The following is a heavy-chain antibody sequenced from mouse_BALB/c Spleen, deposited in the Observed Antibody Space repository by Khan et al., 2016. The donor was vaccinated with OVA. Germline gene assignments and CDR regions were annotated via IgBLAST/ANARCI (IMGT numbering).Heavy chain of an antibody. CDR3: ARDYGSLYWYFDV. D-gene: IGHD1-1*01. Sequence: EVQLQESGPGLVKPSQTVSLTCTVTGISITTGNYRWSWIRQFPGNKLEWIGNIYYSGTITYNPSLTSRNTITRDTSKNQFFLEMNSLPAEDTATYYCARDYGSLYWYFDVWGAGTTVTVSS. V-gene: IGHV3-5*02. J-gene: IGHJ1*01. CDR2: IYYSGTI. CDR1: GISITTGNYR.